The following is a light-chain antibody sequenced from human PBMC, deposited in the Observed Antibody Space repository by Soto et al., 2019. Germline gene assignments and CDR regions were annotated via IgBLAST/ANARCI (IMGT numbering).Light chain of an antibody. CDR1: QSVASSY. V-gene: IGKV3-20*01. J-gene: IGKJ1*01. CDR2: SAS. CDR3: QHYAASPWA. Sequence: EVVLTQSPGTLSLSPGERVTLSCRASQSVASSYLAWYQQKPGRAPRLLFYSASSRATGIPDRFSGSGSGTDFTLTISRLEPEDFAVYYCQHYAASPWAFGPGTKVEI.